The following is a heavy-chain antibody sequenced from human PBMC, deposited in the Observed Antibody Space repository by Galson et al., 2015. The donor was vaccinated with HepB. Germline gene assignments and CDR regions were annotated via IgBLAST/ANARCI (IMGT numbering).Heavy chain of an antibody. CDR2: IIPILGKT. D-gene: IGHD3-10*01. Sequence: SVKVSCKASGDTFNNYEINWVRQAPGQGLEWMGRIIPILGKTVYAQKFQGRVTMTRNISINTAYMELSSLRSDDTAVYYCARLGNFDSGSCWGQGTLVTVSS. CDR1: GDTFNNYE. J-gene: IGHJ4*02. CDR3: ARLGNFDSGSC. V-gene: IGHV1-8*02.